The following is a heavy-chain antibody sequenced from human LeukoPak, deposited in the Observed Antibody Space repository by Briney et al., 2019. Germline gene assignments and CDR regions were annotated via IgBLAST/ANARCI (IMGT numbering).Heavy chain of an antibody. CDR2: INPNSGGT. Sequence: ASVKVSCKASGYTFTGYYMHWVRQAPGQGLEWMGWINPNSGGTNYAQKFQGRVTMTRDTSISTAYMELSRLRSDDTAVYYCAPLTMVRGVVVNWFDPWGPGTLVPVSS. D-gene: IGHD3-10*01. J-gene: IGHJ5*02. CDR1: GYTFTGYY. V-gene: IGHV1-2*02. CDR3: APLTMVRGVVVNWFDP.